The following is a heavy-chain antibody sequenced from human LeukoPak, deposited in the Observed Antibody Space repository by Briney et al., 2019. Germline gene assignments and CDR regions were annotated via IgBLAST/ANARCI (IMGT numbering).Heavy chain of an antibody. D-gene: IGHD3-22*01. J-gene: IGHJ4*02. CDR2: IYYSGST. Sequence: SETLSLTCAVYGGSFSGYYWSWIRQPPGKGLEWIGYIYYSGSTYYNPSLKSRVTISVDTSKNQFSLKLSSVTAADTAVYYCARVVSHYYDSSGYFDYWGQGTLVTVSS. CDR1: GGSFSGYY. CDR3: ARVVSHYYDSSGYFDY. V-gene: IGHV4-30-4*08.